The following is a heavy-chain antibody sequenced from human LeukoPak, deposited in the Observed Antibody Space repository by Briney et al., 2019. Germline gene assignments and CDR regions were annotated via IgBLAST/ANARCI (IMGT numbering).Heavy chain of an antibody. J-gene: IGHJ4*02. V-gene: IGHV2-5*02. Sequence: SGPTLVNPTQTLTLTCTFSGFSLSTSGVGVGWIRQPPGKALEWLAVIYWDDDKRYSPSLKSRLTITKDTSKNQVVLTMTNMDPVDTATYYCAHRRTYSNYGIYFDYWGQGTLVTVSS. CDR1: GFSLSTSGVG. CDR3: AHRRTYSNYGIYFDY. D-gene: IGHD4-11*01. CDR2: IYWDDDK.